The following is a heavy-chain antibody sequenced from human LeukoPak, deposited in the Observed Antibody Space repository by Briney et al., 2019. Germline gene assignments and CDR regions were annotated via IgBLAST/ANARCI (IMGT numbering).Heavy chain of an antibody. J-gene: IGHJ5*02. V-gene: IGHV4-59*08. Sequence: SETLSLICTVSGGSISSYYWSWIRQPPRKGLEWIGYIYYSGSTNYNPSLKSRVTISVDTSKNQFSLKLSSVTAADTAVYYCARHFGGSLGYNWLDPWGQGTLVTVSS. D-gene: IGHD3-3*01. CDR3: ARHFGGSLGYNWLDP. CDR2: IYYSGST. CDR1: GGSISSYY.